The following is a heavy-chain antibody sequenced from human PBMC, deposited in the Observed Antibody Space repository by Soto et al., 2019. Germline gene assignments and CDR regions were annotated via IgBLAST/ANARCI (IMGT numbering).Heavy chain of an antibody. V-gene: IGHV3-11*06. J-gene: IGHJ6*02. CDR3: ARDPNGMDV. CDR2: ISAYSTYT. Sequence: GGSLRLSCAASGFTFSDYYMSWIRQAPGKGLEWVSYISAYSTYTNYADSVKGRFSISRDSADNSLYLQMNSLRADDTGVYYCARDPNGMDVWGQGTTVTVSS. CDR1: GFTFSDYY.